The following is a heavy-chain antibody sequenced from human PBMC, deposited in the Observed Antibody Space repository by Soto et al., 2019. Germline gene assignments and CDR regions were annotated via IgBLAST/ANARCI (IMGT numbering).Heavy chain of an antibody. CDR2: TYYRSKWYN. J-gene: IGHJ4*02. CDR3: ARDGGGTSWFDY. CDR1: GDSVSSNTAA. V-gene: IGHV6-1*01. D-gene: IGHD6-13*01. Sequence: SQTLSLPCAISGDSVSSNTAAWNWLRQSPSRGLEWLGRTYYRSKWYNDYAVSVNSRITVNPDTSKNQFSLQLNSLTPEDTAVYYCARDGGGTSWFDYWGQGTLVTVSS.